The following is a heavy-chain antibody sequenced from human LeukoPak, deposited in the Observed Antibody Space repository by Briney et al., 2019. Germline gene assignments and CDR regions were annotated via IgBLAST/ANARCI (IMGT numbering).Heavy chain of an antibody. CDR1: GFTFSSYG. Sequence: SAGSLRLSCAASGFTFSSYGMHWVRQPPGKGLEWVAFIRNDGSNKYYADSMKGRFTISRDHSKHTLYLQMNSLRAEDTAGYYCAKGAVGWPAAPDYWGQGTLVSVSS. D-gene: IGHD6-6*01. V-gene: IGHV3-30*02. J-gene: IGHJ4*02. CDR3: AKGAVGWPAAPDY. CDR2: IRNDGSNK.